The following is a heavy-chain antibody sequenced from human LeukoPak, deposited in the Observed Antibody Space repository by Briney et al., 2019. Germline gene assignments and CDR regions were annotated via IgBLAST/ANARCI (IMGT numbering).Heavy chain of an antibody. CDR2: ISSSSSVI. CDR1: GFTFSSYS. D-gene: IGHD3-10*01. V-gene: IGHV3-48*01. Sequence: PGGSLRLSCAASGFTFSSYSMNWVRQAPGKGLEWVSYISSSSSVIYYADSVKGRFTISRDNAKNSLYLQMNSLRAEDTAVYYCARVDTLVRGAFDYWGQGTLVTVSS. CDR3: ARVDTLVRGAFDY. J-gene: IGHJ4*02.